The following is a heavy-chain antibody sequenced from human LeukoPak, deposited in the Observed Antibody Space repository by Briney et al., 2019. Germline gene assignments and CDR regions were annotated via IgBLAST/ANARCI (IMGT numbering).Heavy chain of an antibody. D-gene: IGHD3-22*01. V-gene: IGHV3-9*03. Sequence: GRSLRLSCAASGFTFDDYAMHWVRQAPGKGLEWVSGISWNSGSIGYADSVKGRFTISRDNAKNSLYLQMNSLRAEDMALYYCAKDGADYYVSSGEYYFDYWGQGTLVTVSS. J-gene: IGHJ4*02. CDR2: ISWNSGSI. CDR3: AKDGADYYVSSGEYYFDY. CDR1: GFTFDDYA.